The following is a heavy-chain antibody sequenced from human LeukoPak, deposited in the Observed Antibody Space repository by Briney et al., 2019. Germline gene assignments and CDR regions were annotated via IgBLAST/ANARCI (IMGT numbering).Heavy chain of an antibody. V-gene: IGHV4-34*01. CDR2: INHSGST. CDR1: GGSFSGYY. Sequence: SETLSLTCAVYGGSFSGYYWSWIRQPPGKGLEWIGEINHSGSTNYNPSLKSRVTISVDTSKNQFSLKLSSVTAADTAVYYCARGCWGDWIDYWGQGTLVTVSS. CDR3: ARGCWGDWIDY. D-gene: IGHD2-21*02. J-gene: IGHJ4*02.